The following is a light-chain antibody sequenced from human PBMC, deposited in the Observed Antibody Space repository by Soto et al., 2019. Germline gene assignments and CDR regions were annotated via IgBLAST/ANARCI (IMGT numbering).Light chain of an antibody. V-gene: IGLV2-23*01. J-gene: IGLJ3*02. Sequence: QSVLTQPASVSGPPGQSITISCTGNSSDVGSYNLVSWYQQHPGKAPQLMIYEGSKRPSGVSNRFSGSKSGNTASLTISGLQAEDEADYYCCSYAGSSTWVFGGGTKVTVL. CDR1: SSDVGSYNL. CDR3: CSYAGSSTWV. CDR2: EGS.